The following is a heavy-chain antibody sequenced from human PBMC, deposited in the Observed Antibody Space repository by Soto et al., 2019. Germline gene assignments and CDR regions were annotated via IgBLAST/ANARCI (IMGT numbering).Heavy chain of an antibody. CDR1: GFIFDNSG. CDR2: ISWNGGNI. Sequence: EVQLVESGGGLVQPGRSLRLSCAASGFIFDNSGMHWVRQAPGKGLEWVSGISWNGGNIGYADSVKGRFSISRDNAKDSLSLQMNSLRPDDTAFYYCVKAGVRDLIVEVPVYFDIWGQGTLVTVSS. D-gene: IGHD2-21*01. V-gene: IGHV3-9*01. J-gene: IGHJ4*02. CDR3: VKAGVRDLIVEVPVYFDI.